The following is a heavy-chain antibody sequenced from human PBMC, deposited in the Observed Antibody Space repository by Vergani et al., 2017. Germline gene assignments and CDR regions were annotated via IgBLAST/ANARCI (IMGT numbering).Heavy chain of an antibody. CDR2: ISGSGGST. J-gene: IGHJ3*02. CDR1: GFTFSSYA. V-gene: IGHV3-23*01. Sequence: EVQLLESGGGLVQPGGSLRLSCAASGFTFSSYAMSWVRQAPGKGLEWVSAISGSGGSTYYADSVKGRFTISRDNSKNTLYLQMNSLRAEDTAVYYCGEQLDTRKDAFDIWGQGTMVTVSS. D-gene: IGHD6-6*01. CDR3: GEQLDTRKDAFDI.